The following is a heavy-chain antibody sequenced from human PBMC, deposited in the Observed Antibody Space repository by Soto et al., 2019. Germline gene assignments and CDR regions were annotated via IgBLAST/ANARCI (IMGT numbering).Heavy chain of an antibody. J-gene: IGHJ4*02. CDR3: AHRVLRTVFGLVTTTAIYFDF. CDR2: IYWDDDK. V-gene: IGHV2-5*02. CDR1: GFSLTTSGVG. Sequence: QITLKESGPTVVKPTETLTLTCTFSGFSLTTSGVGVGWVRQSPGKAPEWLALIYWDDDKRYSTSLNSRLIINKDTSKNQVVLTMANVDPADTATYYCAHRVLRTVFGLVTTTAIYFDFWGPGTPGVVSS. D-gene: IGHD3-3*01.